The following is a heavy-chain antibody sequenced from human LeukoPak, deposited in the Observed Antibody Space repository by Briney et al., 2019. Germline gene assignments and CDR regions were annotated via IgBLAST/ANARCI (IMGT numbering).Heavy chain of an antibody. D-gene: IGHD5-24*01. V-gene: IGHV1-2*02. CDR3: ARENGYNFDY. CDR2: INPNSGGT. J-gene: IGHJ4*02. Sequence: ASVKVSCKASGYTFTGYYMHWVRQAPGQGLEWMGWINPNSGGTNYAQKFQGRVTMTRDTSISTAYMELSSLRSEDTAVYYCARENGYNFDYWGQGTLVTVSS. CDR1: GYTFTGYY.